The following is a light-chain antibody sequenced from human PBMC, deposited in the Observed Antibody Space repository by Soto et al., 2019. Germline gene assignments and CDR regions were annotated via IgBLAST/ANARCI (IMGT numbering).Light chain of an antibody. J-gene: IGKJ1*01. CDR1: QSVSSN. V-gene: IGKV3-15*01. CDR2: GAS. Sequence: EKVMTQSPATLSVSPGERTTLSCRASQSVSSNLVWYQQRPGQAPRLLIYGASTRATGIPARFSGSGSGTEFTLTISSLQSEDFAVYFCQQYNDWPQTFGQGTKVEI. CDR3: QQYNDWPQT.